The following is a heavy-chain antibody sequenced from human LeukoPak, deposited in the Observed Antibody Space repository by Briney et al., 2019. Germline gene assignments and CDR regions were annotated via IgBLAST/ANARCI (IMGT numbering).Heavy chain of an antibody. V-gene: IGHV3-23*01. CDR2: ISGSGGST. J-gene: IGHJ4*02. D-gene: IGHD3-16*01. CDR1: GFTFSSYT. Sequence: TGGSLRLSCAASGFTFSSYTMNWVRQAPGKGLEWVSAISGSGGSTYYADSVKGRFTISRDNSKNTLYLQVNSLRAEDTAVYYCAKELSPGGYWGQGTLVTVSS. CDR3: AKELSPGGY.